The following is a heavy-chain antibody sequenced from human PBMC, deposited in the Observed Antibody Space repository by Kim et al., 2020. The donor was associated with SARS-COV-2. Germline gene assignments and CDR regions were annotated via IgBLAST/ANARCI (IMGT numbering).Heavy chain of an antibody. CDR3: AREDRNSFDFDY. CDR2: ISSGGGTDI. D-gene: IGHD1-7*01. J-gene: IGHJ4*02. Sequence: GGSLRLSCAASGFTFSAYAMNWVRQAPGKGLEWVSYISSGGGTDIYHADSVKGRFTISRDNAKNSLYLQMNSLRDEDTALYYCAREDRNSFDFDYWGQGT. CDR1: GFTFSAYA. V-gene: IGHV3-48*02.